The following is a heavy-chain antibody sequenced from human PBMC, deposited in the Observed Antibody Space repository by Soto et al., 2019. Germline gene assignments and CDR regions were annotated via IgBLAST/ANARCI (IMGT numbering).Heavy chain of an antibody. CDR1: GFTLGSHW. CDR3: ATTTGLDN. J-gene: IGHJ4*02. D-gene: IGHD1-1*01. Sequence: GSLRLSCASSGFTLGSHWMSWVRQAPGKGLEWVANINQDGTGKHYVDSVKGRFTISRDNAKNSLYLQMNSLRAEDTALYYCATTTGLDNWGQGTQVTVSS. V-gene: IGHV3-7*01. CDR2: INQDGTGK.